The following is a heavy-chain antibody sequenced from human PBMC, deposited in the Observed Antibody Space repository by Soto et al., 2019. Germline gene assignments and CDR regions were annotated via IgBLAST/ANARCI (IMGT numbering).Heavy chain of an antibody. V-gene: IGHV3-23*01. CDR3: ARGMYSNSYYFDY. Sequence: EVQLLESGGGLVQPGGSLRLSCATSGFTFSNYAMSWVRQAPRKGLDWVSTISGGGVSTYYADSVEGRFTISRDSSKNTLYLQMSSLRAEDTAVYYCARGMYSNSYYFDYWGQGTLVTVSS. CDR2: ISGGGVST. CDR1: GFTFSNYA. J-gene: IGHJ4*02. D-gene: IGHD6-6*01.